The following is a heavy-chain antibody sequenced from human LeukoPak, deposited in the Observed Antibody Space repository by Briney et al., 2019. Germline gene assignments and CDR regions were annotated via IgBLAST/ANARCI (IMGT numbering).Heavy chain of an antibody. V-gene: IGHV2-70*11. J-gene: IGHJ4*02. D-gene: IGHD3-22*01. CDR3: ARTHYHDSSGYWMDY. CDR1: GFSLSTSGMC. Sequence: SGPALVKPTQTLTLTCTFSGFSLSTSGMCVTWIRQPPGKALEWLARIDWDDDKYYSTSLKTRLTISKDTSKNQVVLTMTNMEPVDTATYYCARTHYHDSSGYWMDYWGQGTLVTVSS. CDR2: IDWDDDK.